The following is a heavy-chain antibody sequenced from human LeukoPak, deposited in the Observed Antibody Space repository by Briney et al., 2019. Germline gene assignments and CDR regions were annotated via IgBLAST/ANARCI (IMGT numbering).Heavy chain of an antibody. CDR2: IYYTGGT. Sequence: SETLSLTCTVSGGSIGSDYWTWIRQPPGKGLEYIGYIYYTGGTNYNPSLKSRVTISVDTSKNQFSLKLSSVTAADTAVYYCARTQNVRWIQLWLRDYYYYYYGMDVWGQGTTVTVSS. CDR1: GGSIGSDY. D-gene: IGHD5-18*01. V-gene: IGHV4-59*08. CDR3: ARTQNVRWIQLWLRDYYYYYYGMDV. J-gene: IGHJ6*02.